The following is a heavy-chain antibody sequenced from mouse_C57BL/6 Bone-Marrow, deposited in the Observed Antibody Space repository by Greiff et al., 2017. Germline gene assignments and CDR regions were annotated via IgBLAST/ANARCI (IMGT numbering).Heavy chain of an antibody. D-gene: IGHD2-1*01. J-gene: IGHJ2*01. Sequence: EVKLMESGGGLVQPGESLKLSCESNEYEFPSHDMSWVRKTPEKRLELVAAINSDGGSTYYPDNMERRFIISRDNTKKTLYLQMSSLRSEDTALYYCARPDGNYPDGYWGQGTTLTVSA. CDR2: INSDGGST. CDR3: ARPDGNYPDGY. V-gene: IGHV5-2*01. CDR1: EYEFPSHD.